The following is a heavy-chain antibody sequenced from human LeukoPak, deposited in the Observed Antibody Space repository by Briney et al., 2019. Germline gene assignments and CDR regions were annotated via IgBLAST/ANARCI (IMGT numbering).Heavy chain of an antibody. V-gene: IGHV1-46*01. CDR3: ASGGITIFGVDHYGMDV. CDR2: INPSGGST. D-gene: IGHD3-3*01. Sequence: ASVKVSCKAPGYTFTSYYMHWVRQAPGQGLEWMGIINPSGGSTSYAQKFQGRVTMTRDTSTSTVYMELSSLRSEDTAVYYCASGGITIFGVDHYGMDVWGQGTTVTVSS. CDR1: GYTFTSYY. J-gene: IGHJ6*02.